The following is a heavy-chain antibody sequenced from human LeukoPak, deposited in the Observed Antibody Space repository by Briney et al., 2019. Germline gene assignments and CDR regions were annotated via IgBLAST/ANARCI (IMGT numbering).Heavy chain of an antibody. CDR3: AREGIYCVNGVCYLDY. CDR1: GFTFSSYA. CDR2: ISWNGGNT. D-gene: IGHD2-8*01. Sequence: GGSLSLSCAASGFTFSSYAMSWVRQAPGKGLEWVSGISWNGGNTGYADSVKGRFTISRDNAKNSLFLQVNSLRADDTAFYYCAREGIYCVNGVCYLDYWGQGTLVTVSS. V-gene: IGHV3-20*04. J-gene: IGHJ4*02.